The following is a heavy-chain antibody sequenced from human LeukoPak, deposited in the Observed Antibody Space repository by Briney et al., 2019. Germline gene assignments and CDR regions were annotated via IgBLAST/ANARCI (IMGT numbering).Heavy chain of an antibody. CDR2: ISGSGGST. CDR3: AKPIVGATVENFQH. V-gene: IGHV3-23*01. Sequence: GASLRLSCAASGFTFGSYAMSWVRQAPGKGLEWVSAISGSGGSTYYADSVKGRFTISRDNSKNTLYLQMNSLRAEDTAVYYCAKPIVGATVENFQHWGQGTLVTVSS. J-gene: IGHJ1*01. CDR1: GFTFGSYA. D-gene: IGHD1-26*01.